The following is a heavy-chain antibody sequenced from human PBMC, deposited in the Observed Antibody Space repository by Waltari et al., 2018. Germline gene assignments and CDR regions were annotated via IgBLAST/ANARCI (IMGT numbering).Heavy chain of an antibody. CDR2: MSYDGNNR. V-gene: IGHV3-30-3*01. CDR1: GFTFSNYA. CDR3: ARDSWASHTGVVTYYYHMDV. Sequence: GGSLRLSCAASGFTFSNYAMHWVRQAPGKGLEWVAVMSYDGNNRYYADSMKGRFTISRDNSKNTLYLQINSLRPEDTAVYHCARDSWASHTGVVTYYYHMDVWGKGTTVTVSS. J-gene: IGHJ6*03. D-gene: IGHD5-18*01.